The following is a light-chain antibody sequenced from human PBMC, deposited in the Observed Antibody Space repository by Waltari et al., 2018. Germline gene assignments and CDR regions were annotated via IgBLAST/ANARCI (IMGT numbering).Light chain of an antibody. CDR2: EVS. CDR3: CSFAGSSTS. V-gene: IGLV2-23*02. J-gene: IGLJ1*01. CDR1: STDLGPYKL. Sequence: QSALPQPASVSGSPGQSLTISCSTTSTDLGPYKLFSWYQHRPGKAPKLVIYEVSERPSGVSNRFSGSKSGDTASLTISGLQAEDEADYYCCSFAGSSTSFGTGTTVTVL.